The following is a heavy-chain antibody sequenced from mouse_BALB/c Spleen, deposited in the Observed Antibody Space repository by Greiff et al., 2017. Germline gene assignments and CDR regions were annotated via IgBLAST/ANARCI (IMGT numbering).Heavy chain of an antibody. CDR2: ISSGGST. V-gene: IGHV5-6-5*01. CDR3: ARDGYYVWFAY. Sequence: EVHLVESGGGLVKPGGSLKLSCAASGFTFSSYAMSWVRQTPEKRLEWVASISSGGSTYYPDSVKGRFTISRENARNILYLQMSSLRSEDTAMYYCARDGYYVWFAYWGQGTLVTVSA. J-gene: IGHJ3*01. D-gene: IGHD2-3*01. CDR1: GFTFSSYA.